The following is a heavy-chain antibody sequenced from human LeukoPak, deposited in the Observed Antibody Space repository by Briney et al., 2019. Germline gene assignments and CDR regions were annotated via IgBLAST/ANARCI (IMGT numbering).Heavy chain of an antibody. CDR1: GFTFSNYA. Sequence: GRSLRLSCAASGFTFSNYAMSCVRQAPGKGLEWVSSISATGGSTYYADSVTGRFTISRDNSKNTLYLQMNSLGAEDTALYYCAKDRVYYYGSGSDYFDYWGQGTLVTVSS. J-gene: IGHJ4*02. CDR2: ISATGGST. V-gene: IGHV3-23*01. CDR3: AKDRVYYYGSGSDYFDY. D-gene: IGHD3-10*01.